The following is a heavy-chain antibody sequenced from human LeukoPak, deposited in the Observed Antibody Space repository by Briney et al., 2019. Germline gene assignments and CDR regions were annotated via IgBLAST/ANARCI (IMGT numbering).Heavy chain of an antibody. CDR2: IKQDGSEK. CDR1: GFTFSSYW. CDR3: ARGYCSGGSCYSFDY. D-gene: IGHD2-15*01. V-gene: IGHV3-7*01. J-gene: IGHJ4*02. Sequence: GGSLRLSCAASGFTFSSYWMSWVRQAPGKGLEWVANIKQDGSEKYYVDSVKGRFTISRDNAKNSLYVQMNSLRAEDTAVYYCARGYCSGGSCYSFDYWGQGNLVTVSS.